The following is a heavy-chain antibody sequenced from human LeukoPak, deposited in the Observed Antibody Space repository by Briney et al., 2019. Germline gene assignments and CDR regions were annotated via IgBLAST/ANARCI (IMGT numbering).Heavy chain of an antibody. CDR3: ARDNPSFYRNEIDF. CDR1: GFTFSSYW. J-gene: IGHJ4*02. V-gene: IGHV3-7*01. D-gene: IGHD4-11*01. CDR2: IKQDGSEK. Sequence: GGSLRLSCAASGFTFSSYWMSWVRQAPGKGLEWVANIKQDGSEKYYVDSVKGRFTISRDNVKNSLYLQMNSLRVEDTAVYYCARDNPSFYRNEIDFWGQGTLVTVSS.